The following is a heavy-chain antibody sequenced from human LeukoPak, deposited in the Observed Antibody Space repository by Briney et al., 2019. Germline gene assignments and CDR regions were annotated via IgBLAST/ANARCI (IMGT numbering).Heavy chain of an antibody. Sequence: GGSLRLSCAASGFTFSDYYMSWIRQAPGKWLEWVSYISSSGRTIYYADSVKGRFTISRDNSKNSLYLQMNSLRAEDTAVYYCATSNIAARDYWGQGTLVTVSS. J-gene: IGHJ4*02. CDR2: ISSSGRTI. D-gene: IGHD6-6*01. CDR3: ATSNIAARDY. V-gene: IGHV3-11*01. CDR1: GFTFSDYY.